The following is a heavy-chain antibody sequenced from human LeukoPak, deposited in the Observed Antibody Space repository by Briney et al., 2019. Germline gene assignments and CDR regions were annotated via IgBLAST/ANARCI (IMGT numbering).Heavy chain of an antibody. CDR3: ARAPYRDRPTYGDYFDY. CDR1: GYTFTNYA. J-gene: IGHJ4*02. V-gene: IGHV1-3*01. CDR2: INPGNDNT. D-gene: IGHD4/OR15-4a*01. Sequence: GASVKVSCKTSGYTFTNYAIHWVRQAPGQSLEWMVWINPGNDNTKYSQKFQDRVTFTRDTSATTAFMELSSLRSEDTAVYYCARAPYRDRPTYGDYFDYWGQGTLVTVSS.